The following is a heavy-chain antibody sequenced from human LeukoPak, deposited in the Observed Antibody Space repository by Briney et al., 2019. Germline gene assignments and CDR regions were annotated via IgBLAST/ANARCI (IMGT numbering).Heavy chain of an antibody. CDR1: GFIFSGSW. CDR3: TTDTWYSAGH. D-gene: IGHD2-15*01. Sequence: GGSLRLSCTASGFIFSGSWMAWIRQAPGKGLEWVAIIKKDGSEKYYVDSMKGRFTISRDNAKNSLFLQMNSLRAEVTAIYYCTTDTWYSAGHWGQGTLVTVSS. J-gene: IGHJ4*02. V-gene: IGHV3-7*03. CDR2: IKKDGSEK.